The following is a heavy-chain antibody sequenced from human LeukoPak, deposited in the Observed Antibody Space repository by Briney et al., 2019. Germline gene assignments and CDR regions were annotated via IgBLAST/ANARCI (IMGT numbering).Heavy chain of an antibody. Sequence: KSSETLSLTCTVSGGSISSSSYYWGWIRQPPGKGLEWIGNIYYSGSANYNPSLQSRVIISVDTSKNQFSLKLTSVTAADTAVYYCARGLRFGAGYDYWGQGTLVTVSS. CDR2: IYYSGSA. CDR3: ARGLRFGAGYDY. J-gene: IGHJ4*02. CDR1: GGSISSSSYY. V-gene: IGHV4-39*07. D-gene: IGHD3-10*01.